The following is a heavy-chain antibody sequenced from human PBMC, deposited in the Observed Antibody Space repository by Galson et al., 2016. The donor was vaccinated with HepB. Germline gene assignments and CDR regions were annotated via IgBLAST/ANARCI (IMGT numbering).Heavy chain of an antibody. CDR1: RFTFSSYW. CDR3: VSPLHNDGNSGMAFDI. Sequence: SLRLSCADSRFTFSSYWMHWVRQVPGKGPVWVSVISGDASGTRYADPVKGQFTISRDNTKNTLYLQMNSLRADDTAVYYCVSPLHNDGNSGMAFDIWGQGTMVTVSA. D-gene: IGHD4-23*01. CDR2: ISGDASGT. J-gene: IGHJ3*02. V-gene: IGHV3-74*01.